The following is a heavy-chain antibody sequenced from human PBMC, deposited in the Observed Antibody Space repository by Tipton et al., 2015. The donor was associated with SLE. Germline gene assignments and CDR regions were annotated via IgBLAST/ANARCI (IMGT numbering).Heavy chain of an antibody. D-gene: IGHD1-26*01. CDR1: GGSISSHY. V-gene: IGHV4-39*07. J-gene: IGHJ4*02. CDR3: ATARELRGPFDY. CDR2: IYYSGST. Sequence: TLSLTCTVSGGSISSHYWGWIRQPPGKGLEWIGSIYYSGSTYYNPSLKSRVTISVDTSKNQFSLKLSSVTAADTAVYYCATARELRGPFDYWGQGTLVTVSS.